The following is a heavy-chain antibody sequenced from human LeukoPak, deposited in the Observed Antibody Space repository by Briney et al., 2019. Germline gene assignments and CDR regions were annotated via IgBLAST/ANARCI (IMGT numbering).Heavy chain of an antibody. V-gene: IGHV3-30*18. D-gene: IGHD2-21*01. CDR1: GFTFSSFG. J-gene: IGHJ4*02. CDR2: ISYDGRNK. Sequence: PGGSLRLSCAASGFTFSSFGMQWVRQAPGKGLEWVAVISYDGRNKFYADSVKGRFTISRDDPKNTLFLQMNSLRPEDTAVYYCAKEHRGMSFFDYWGQGALVTVS. CDR3: AKEHRGMSFFDY.